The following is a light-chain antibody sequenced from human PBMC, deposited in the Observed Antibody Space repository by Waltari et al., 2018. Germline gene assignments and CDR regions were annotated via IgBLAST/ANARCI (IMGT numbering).Light chain of an antibody. J-gene: IGLJ1*01. V-gene: IGLV2-8*01. Sequence: QSALTQPPSASGSPGQSVTISCTGTTSDIGAYNFVSWYQKHPGKAPKLLIFEVPTRPPGVPDRFSGSKSGITASLTVSGLQAEDEADYYCSSYAGSDNLRVFGTGTTVTVL. CDR1: TSDIGAYNF. CDR2: EVP. CDR3: SSYAGSDNLRV.